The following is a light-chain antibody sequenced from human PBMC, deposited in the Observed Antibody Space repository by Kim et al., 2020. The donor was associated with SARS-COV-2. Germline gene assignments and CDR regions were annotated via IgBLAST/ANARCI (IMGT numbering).Light chain of an antibody. CDR1: QSISTW. J-gene: IGKJ1*01. CDR2: RAS. Sequence: DIQMTQSPSTLSASVGDRVTITCRASQSISTWLAWYQQRQGKAPKVLIYRASDLEGGVPSRFSGSVSGTQFTLTISSLQPDDFATYYSEQYNTYPWTFGQGTKVEIK. CDR3: EQYNTYPWT. V-gene: IGKV1-5*03.